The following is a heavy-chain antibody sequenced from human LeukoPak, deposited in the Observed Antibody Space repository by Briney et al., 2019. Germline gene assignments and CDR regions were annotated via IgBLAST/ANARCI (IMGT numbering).Heavy chain of an antibody. CDR1: GGSIRSGGYY. J-gene: IGHJ5*02. CDR3: ARVRRQSFRTTAHWFDP. D-gene: IGHD4-17*01. CDR2: IYYSGST. V-gene: IGHV4-31*03. Sequence: PSETLSLTCTVSGGSIRSGGYYWSWIRQHPGKGLEWIGNIYYSGSTSYNPSLKSRVTISVDTSKNQFSLKLNSVTAADTAVYYCARVRRQSFRTTAHWFDPWGQGTLVTVSS.